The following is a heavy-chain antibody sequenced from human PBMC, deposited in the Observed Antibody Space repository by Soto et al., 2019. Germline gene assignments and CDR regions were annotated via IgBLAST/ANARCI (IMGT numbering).Heavy chain of an antibody. Sequence: GGSLRLSCAASGFTFSSYAMSWVRQAPGKGLEWVSAISGSGGSTYYADSVKGRFTISRDNSKNTLYVQMNSLRAEDTAVYYCAKARLGGTYSDTSRYEVRGGLDVWGQGTTVTVSS. CDR1: GFTFSSYA. V-gene: IGHV3-23*01. J-gene: IGHJ6*02. D-gene: IGHD3-22*01. CDR3: AKARLGGTYSDTSRYEVRGGLDV. CDR2: ISGSGGST.